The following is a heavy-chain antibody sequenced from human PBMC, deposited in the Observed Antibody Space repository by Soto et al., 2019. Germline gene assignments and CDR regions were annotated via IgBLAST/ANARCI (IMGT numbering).Heavy chain of an antibody. Sequence: QVQLQESGPGLVKPSQTLSLTCTVSGGSISSGGYYWSWIRQHPGKGLEWIGYISYSGSTYYNPTLHSRVTISVDKFKNQFSLKLSSVTAADTAVYYCARDYLTSWFGDETYYGMDVSGHGTTVTVSS. V-gene: IGHV4-31*03. CDR3: ARDYLTSWFGDETYYGMDV. CDR1: GGSISSGGYY. CDR2: ISYSGST. D-gene: IGHD3-10*01. J-gene: IGHJ6*02.